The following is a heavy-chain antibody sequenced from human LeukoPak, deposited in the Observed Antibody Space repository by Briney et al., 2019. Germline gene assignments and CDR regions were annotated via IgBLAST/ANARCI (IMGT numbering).Heavy chain of an antibody. CDR3: ARDPPGTTGRPPFDY. CDR2: ISSSSSYI. V-gene: IGHV3-21*01. CDR1: GFTFSSYS. J-gene: IGHJ4*02. Sequence: PGGSLRLSCAASGFTFSSYSMNWVRQAPGKGLEWVSSISSSSSYIYYADSVKGRFTISRDNAKNSLYLQMNSLRAEDTAVYYCARDPPGTTGRPPFDYWGQGTLVTVSS. D-gene: IGHD1-1*01.